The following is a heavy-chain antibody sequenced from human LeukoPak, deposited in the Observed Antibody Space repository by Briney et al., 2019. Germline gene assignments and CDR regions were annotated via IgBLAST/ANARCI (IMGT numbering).Heavy chain of an antibody. D-gene: IGHD6-13*01. CDR3: AKEKYSSSYPVDYMDV. CDR2: ISGSGGST. CDR1: GFTVSSNY. V-gene: IGHV3-23*01. Sequence: PGGSLRLSCAASGFTVSSNYMSWVRQAPGKGLEWVSAISGSGGSTYYADSVKGRFTISRDNSKNTLYLQMNSLRAEDTAVYYCAKEKYSSSYPVDYMDVWGKGTTVTVSS. J-gene: IGHJ6*03.